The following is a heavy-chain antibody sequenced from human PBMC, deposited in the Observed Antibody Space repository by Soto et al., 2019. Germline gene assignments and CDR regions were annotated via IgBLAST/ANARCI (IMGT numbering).Heavy chain of an antibody. J-gene: IGHJ4*02. CDR1: GGTFSSYA. V-gene: IGHV1-69*13. CDR2: IIPIFGTA. Sequence: SVKVSCKASGGTFSSYAISWVRQAPGQGLEWMGGIIPIFGTANYAQKFQGRVTITADESTSTAYMELSSLRSEDTAVYYCARESVEVVIPLGPFDDWGQGTLVTVSS. CDR3: ARESVEVVIPLGPFDD. D-gene: IGHD3-3*01.